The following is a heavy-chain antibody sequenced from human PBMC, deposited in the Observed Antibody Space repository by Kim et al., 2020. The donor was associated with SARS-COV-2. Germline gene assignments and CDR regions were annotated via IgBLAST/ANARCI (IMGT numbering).Heavy chain of an antibody. V-gene: IGHV4-59*01. D-gene: IGHD3-3*01. CDR1: GGSMENFY. CDR3: ARGHGVLRFLEWLPATFD. J-gene: IGHJ3*02. CDR2: VYSSGRT. Sequence: SETLSLTCTVSGGSMENFYWSWIRQSPGTGLEWIAYVYSSGRTRYNSSLKSRATISLDTSKTQFSLKLTSVPAADTAVYYCARGHGVLRFLEWLPATFD.